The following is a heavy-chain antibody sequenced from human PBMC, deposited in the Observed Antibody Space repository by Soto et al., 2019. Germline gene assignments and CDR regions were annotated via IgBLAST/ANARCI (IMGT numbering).Heavy chain of an antibody. CDR3: ARDNGYYDF. J-gene: IGHJ4*02. CDR2: ISTTSGYT. D-gene: IGHD2-8*01. Sequence: QIQMLQSGAEVKQPGASVKISCKTSGYTFSSYSINWVRQAPGQGLEWMAWISTTSGYTHYAERVQGRVTVTLDKSARTAFMEMWGLTSDDTAVYFCARDNGYYDFWGQGTLVTVSS. CDR1: GYTFSSYS. V-gene: IGHV1-18*01.